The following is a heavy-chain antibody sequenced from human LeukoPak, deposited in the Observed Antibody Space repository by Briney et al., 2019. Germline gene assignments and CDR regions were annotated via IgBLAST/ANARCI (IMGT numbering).Heavy chain of an antibody. CDR2: IFSSGST. Sequence: SGTLSLTCTVSGGSITGYYWNWVRQPPGEGREWIGYIFSSGSTYYSPSLESRFTISLDTSTSQFSLKLSSVTAADPAVYYCARRIVSVPAIQEGNWLDPWGQGTLVTVSS. D-gene: IGHD2-21*02. J-gene: IGHJ5*02. CDR3: ARRIVSVPAIQEGNWLDP. CDR1: GGSITGYY. V-gene: IGHV4-59*08.